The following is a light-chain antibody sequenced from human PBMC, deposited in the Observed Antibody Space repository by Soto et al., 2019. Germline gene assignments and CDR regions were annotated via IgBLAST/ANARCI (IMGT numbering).Light chain of an antibody. Sequence: QSVLTQPPSASATPGQRVTISCSGGSSNIGSNTVNWYQQLPGTAPKLLIHSNNQRPSAVPDRFSGSKSGTSASLAISGLQSEDEADYYCAAWDDSLNGVVFGGGTKVTVL. V-gene: IGLV1-44*01. CDR3: AAWDDSLNGVV. J-gene: IGLJ2*01. CDR2: SNN. CDR1: SSNIGSNT.